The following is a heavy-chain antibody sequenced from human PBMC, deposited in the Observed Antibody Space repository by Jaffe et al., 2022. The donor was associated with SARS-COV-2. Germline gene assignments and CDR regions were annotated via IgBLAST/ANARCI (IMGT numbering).Heavy chain of an antibody. CDR1: GFTFSSYS. J-gene: IGHJ4*02. Sequence: EVQLVESGGGLVKPGGSLRLSCAASGFTFSSYSMNWVRQAPGKGLEWVSSISSSSSYIYYADSVKGRFTISRDNAKNSLYLQMNSLRAEDTAVYYCARDGNLPSDYFDYWGQGTLVTVSS. V-gene: IGHV3-21*01. D-gene: IGHD1-26*01. CDR3: ARDGNLPSDYFDY. CDR2: ISSSSSYI.